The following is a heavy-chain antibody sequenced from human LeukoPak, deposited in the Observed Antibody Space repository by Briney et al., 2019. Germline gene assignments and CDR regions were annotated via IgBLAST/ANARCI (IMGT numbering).Heavy chain of an antibody. V-gene: IGHV4-39*01. CDR3: ARPRSGYYYDAFDI. J-gene: IGHJ3*02. CDR1: GGSISSSSYY. D-gene: IGHD3-22*01. Sequence: SETLSLTCTVSGGSISSSSYYWGWIRQPPGKGLEWIGSIYYSGSTYYNPSLKSRVTISVDTSKNQFSLKLSSVTAADTAVYYCARPRSGYYYDAFDIWGQGTMVTVSS. CDR2: IYYSGST.